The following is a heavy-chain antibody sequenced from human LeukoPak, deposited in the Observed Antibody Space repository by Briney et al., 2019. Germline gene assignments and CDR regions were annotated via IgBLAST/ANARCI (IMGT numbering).Heavy chain of an antibody. CDR2: IYYSGST. CDR1: GDSITSYY. J-gene: IGHJ5*02. V-gene: IGHV4-59*01. CDR3: ARSMVTTSPDWIDP. D-gene: IGHD4/OR15-4a*01. Sequence: PSETLSLTCTVSGDSITSYYWSWIRQPPGKGLEWIGYIYYSGSTNYNPSLKSRVTISIGTSKNQFSLKLSSVTAADTAVYYCARSMVTTSPDWIDPWGQGNLVTVSS.